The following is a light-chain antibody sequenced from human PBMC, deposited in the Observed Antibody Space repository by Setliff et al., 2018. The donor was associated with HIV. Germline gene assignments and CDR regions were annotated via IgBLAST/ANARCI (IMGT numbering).Light chain of an antibody. CDR3: AAWDDSLNGYV. CDR2: SNF. J-gene: IGLJ1*01. CDR1: ISNIGSNT. Sequence: PPSASGTPGQRVTISCSGSISNIGSNTINWYQRLPGTAPKLLIYSNFQRPSGVPDRFSASKSGTSASLAISGLQSDDEADYYCAAWDDSLNGYVFGTGTKV. V-gene: IGLV1-44*01.